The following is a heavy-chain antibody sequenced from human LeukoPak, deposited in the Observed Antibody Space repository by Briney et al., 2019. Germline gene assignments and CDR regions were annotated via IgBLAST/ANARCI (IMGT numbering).Heavy chain of an antibody. J-gene: IGHJ4*02. V-gene: IGHV4-59*01. Sequence: PSETLSLTCTVSGGSISSYYWSWSRQPPGKGLEWIGYIYYSGSTNYNPSLKSRVTISVDTSKNQFSLKLSSVTAADTAVYYCASSNYGDYSFYGYWGQGTLVTVSS. CDR3: ASSNYGDYSFYGY. CDR1: GGSISSYY. D-gene: IGHD4-17*01. CDR2: IYYSGST.